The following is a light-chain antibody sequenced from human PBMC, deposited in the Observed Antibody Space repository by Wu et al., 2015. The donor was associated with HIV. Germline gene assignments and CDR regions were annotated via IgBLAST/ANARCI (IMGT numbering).Light chain of an antibody. CDR3: QQHYSWPLT. V-gene: IGKV3-11*01. CDR2: DAS. J-gene: IGKJ5*01. CDR1: RSVSSA. Sequence: EIVLTQSPAALSISPGERATLSCRASRSVSSAVAWYQQKPGQAPRLLIYDASKRATGIPARFTGGGSATDYILTISSLEPEDFAVYYCQQHYSWPLTFGQGTRLEIK.